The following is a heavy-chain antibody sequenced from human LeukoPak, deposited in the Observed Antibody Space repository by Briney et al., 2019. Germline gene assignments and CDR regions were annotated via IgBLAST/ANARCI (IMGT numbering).Heavy chain of an antibody. D-gene: IGHD3-22*01. CDR1: GFTFSSYA. CDR3: AKEGYYYDSSGYNYYYGMDV. CDR2: ISGSGGST. J-gene: IGHJ6*02. V-gene: IGHV3-23*01. Sequence: PGGSLRLSCAASGFTFSSYAMSWVRQAPGKGLEWVSAISGSGGSTYYADSVKGRFTISRDNSKNTLYLQMNSLRAEDTAVYYCAKEGYYYDSSGYNYYYGMDVWGQGTTVTVSS.